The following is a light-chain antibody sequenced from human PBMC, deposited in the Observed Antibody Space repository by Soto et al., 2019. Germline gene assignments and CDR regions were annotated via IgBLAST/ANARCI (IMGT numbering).Light chain of an antibody. V-gene: IGLV2-8*01. CDR3: SSYAGSNYFV. Sequence: QSVLTQPPSASGSPGQSVTISCTGTSSDVGGYNFVSWYQQHPGKAPKVMIYEVSKRPSGVPDRFSGSKSGNTASLTVSGLQAEDEADYYCSSYAGSNYFVFGTGTKLTVL. J-gene: IGLJ1*01. CDR2: EVS. CDR1: SSDVGGYNF.